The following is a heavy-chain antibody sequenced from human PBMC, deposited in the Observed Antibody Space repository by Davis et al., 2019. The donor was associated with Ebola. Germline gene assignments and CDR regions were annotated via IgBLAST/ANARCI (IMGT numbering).Heavy chain of an antibody. CDR1: DDSISGSKW. J-gene: IGHJ4*02. CDR2: IYHMGTT. CDR3: ARQSLDFDY. V-gene: IGHV4-4*02. Sequence: MPSETLSLTCAVSDDSISGSKWWSWVRQPPGKGLEWIGEIYHMGTTNYNPSLKSRVIISVDKSKNQFSLKLNSVTAADTALYHCARQSLDFDYWGQGILVTVSS.